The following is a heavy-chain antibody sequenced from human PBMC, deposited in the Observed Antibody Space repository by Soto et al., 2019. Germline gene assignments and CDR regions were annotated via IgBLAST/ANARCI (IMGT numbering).Heavy chain of an antibody. V-gene: IGHV3-43*02. J-gene: IGHJ4*02. CDR2: ISGDGGST. D-gene: IGHD6-13*01. Sequence: GGSLRLSCAASGFTFDDYAMHWVRQAPGKGLEWVSLISGDGGSTYYADSVNGRFTISRDNSKNSLYLQMNSLRTEDTALYYCAKDMPRRSYSSSWDYWGQGTLVTVSS. CDR3: AKDMPRRSYSSSWDY. CDR1: GFTFDDYA.